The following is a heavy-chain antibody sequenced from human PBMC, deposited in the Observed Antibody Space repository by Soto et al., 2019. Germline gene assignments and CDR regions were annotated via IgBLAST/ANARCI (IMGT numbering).Heavy chain of an antibody. V-gene: IGHV3-33*01. CDR2: IWYDGSKK. D-gene: IGHD3-3*01. J-gene: IGHJ6*02. CDR3: ARDASYYSLWSGYYPSRNGMDV. CDR1: GFTFSSFG. Sequence: QVQVVEAGGGVVQPGRSLRLSCAASGFTFSSFGMHWVRQAPGKGLEWVSLIWYDGSKKSYGDSVKGRFTISRDNSRTTVYLQMNSRRADDTAVYYCARDASYYSLWSGYYPSRNGMDVWGQGTTVTVSS.